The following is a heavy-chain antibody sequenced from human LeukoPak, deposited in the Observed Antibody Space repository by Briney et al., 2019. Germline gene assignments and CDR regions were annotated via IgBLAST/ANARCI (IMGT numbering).Heavy chain of an antibody. CDR1: GGSISSYY. J-gene: IGHJ4*02. V-gene: IGHV4-59*07. Sequence: SDTLSLTCTVSGGSISSYYWSWIRQPPGKGLEWIGYIYYSGSTNYNPSLKSRVTISVDTSKNQFSLKLSSVTAADTAVYYCARQKQWLVLGYWGQGTLVTVSS. CDR3: ARQKQWLVLGY. D-gene: IGHD6-19*01. CDR2: IYYSGST.